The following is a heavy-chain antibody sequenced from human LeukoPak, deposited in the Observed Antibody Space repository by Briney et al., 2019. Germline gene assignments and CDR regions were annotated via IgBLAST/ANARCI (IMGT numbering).Heavy chain of an antibody. D-gene: IGHD5-12*01. CDR1: GFTFSSYA. CDR2: ISYDGSNK. V-gene: IGHV3-30*04. Sequence: TGGSLRLSCAASGFTFSSYAMHWVRQAPGKGLEWVAVISYDGSNKYYADSVKGRFTISRDNSKNTLYLQMNSLRAEDTAVYYCARLIVAGANWGQGTLVAVSS. J-gene: IGHJ4*02. CDR3: ARLIVAGAN.